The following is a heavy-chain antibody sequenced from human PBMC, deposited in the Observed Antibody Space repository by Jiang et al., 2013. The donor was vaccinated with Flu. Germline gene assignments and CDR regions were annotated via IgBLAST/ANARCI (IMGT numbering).Heavy chain of an antibody. V-gene: IGHV3-30*18. D-gene: IGHD3-22*01. CDR3: AKHSDYYDSSAYEYYLDY. CDR2: IWYDGSNK. Sequence: VQLLESGGGVVQPGKSLRLSCAASGFTFSNFGMHWVRQAPGKGLEWVAVIWYDGSNKYYADSVKGRFTISRDNSKNMLYLQMNSLRVEDTAVYFCAKHSDYYDSSAYEYYLDYWAGNPGLRLL. CDR1: GFTFSNFG. J-gene: IGHJ4*02.